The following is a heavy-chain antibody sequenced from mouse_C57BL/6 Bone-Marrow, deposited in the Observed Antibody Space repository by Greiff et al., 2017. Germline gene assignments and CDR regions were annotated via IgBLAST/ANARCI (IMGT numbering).Heavy chain of an antibody. CDR2: IDPANGNT. Sequence: VQLQQSVAELVRPGASVKLSCTASGFNIKNNYMHWVKQRPEQGLEWIGRIDPANGNTKYAAKFQGKATITADTSSNTAYLQLSSLTSEDTAIYDCASYGRSYVVDYWGQGTTLTVSA. V-gene: IGHV14-3*01. CDR3: ASYGRSYVVDY. J-gene: IGHJ2*01. D-gene: IGHD1-1*01. CDR1: GFNIKNNY.